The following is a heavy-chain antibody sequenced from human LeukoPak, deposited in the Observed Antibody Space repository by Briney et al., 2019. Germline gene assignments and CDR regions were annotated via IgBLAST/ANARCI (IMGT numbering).Heavy chain of an antibody. Sequence: GGSLRLSCAVSGFTFRNAGMNWVRQAPGKGLEWVAIIWYDGSNEYYGDSVKGRFIISRDDSRNTLYLQMNSLRAEDTAVYFCGRARGAYNTSWIDYWGQGTLVTVSS. D-gene: IGHD6-13*01. CDR3: GRARGAYNTSWIDY. CDR1: GFTFRNAG. CDR2: IWYDGSNE. J-gene: IGHJ4*02. V-gene: IGHV3-33*01.